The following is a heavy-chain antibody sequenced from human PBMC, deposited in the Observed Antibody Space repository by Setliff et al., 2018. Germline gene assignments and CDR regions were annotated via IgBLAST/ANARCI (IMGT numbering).Heavy chain of an antibody. CDR1: GFTFSSYA. D-gene: IGHD2-2*01. J-gene: IGHJ6*02. Sequence: GGSLRLSCAASGFTFSSYAMHWVRQAPGKGLERVSAISGRGDSTFYEDAVKGRFTISRDNSKNTLYLQMNSLRAEDTAVYYCASASYLVPADPSRYYYGMDVWGQGTTVTVSS. CDR2: ISGRGDST. V-gene: IGHV3-23*01. CDR3: ASASYLVPADPSRYYYGMDV.